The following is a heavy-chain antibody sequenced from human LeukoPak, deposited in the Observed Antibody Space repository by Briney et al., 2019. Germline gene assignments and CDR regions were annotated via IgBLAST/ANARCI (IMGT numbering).Heavy chain of an antibody. J-gene: IGHJ1*01. CDR1: GFTFSTYA. CDR3: AKVRDSHGYYYEDFQH. CDR2: IRYDGSNK. D-gene: IGHD3-22*01. V-gene: IGHV3-30*02. Sequence: EGSLRLSCAASGFTFSTYAMHWVRQAPGKGLEWVAFIRYDGSNKYYADSVKGRFTISRDNSKNTLYLQMNSLRVEDTAVYYCAKVRDSHGYYYEDFQHWGQGTLVTVSS.